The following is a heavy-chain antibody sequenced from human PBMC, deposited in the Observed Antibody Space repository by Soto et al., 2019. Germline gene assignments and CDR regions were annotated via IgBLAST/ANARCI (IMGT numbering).Heavy chain of an antibody. Sequence: GESLKISCKGSGYIFTTYWIAWVRQMPGKGLEWMGIIYPGDSDTRYSPSFQGQVTISADKSISTAYLQWSSLKASDTAMYYCARVGYCSSTSCYLLGMDVWGQGTTVTVSS. CDR3: ARVGYCSSTSCYLLGMDV. D-gene: IGHD2-2*01. V-gene: IGHV5-51*01. J-gene: IGHJ6*02. CDR1: GYIFTTYW. CDR2: IYPGDSDT.